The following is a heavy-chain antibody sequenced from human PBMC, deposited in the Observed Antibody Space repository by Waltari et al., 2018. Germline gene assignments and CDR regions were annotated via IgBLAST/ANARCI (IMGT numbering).Heavy chain of an antibody. CDR3: ARHGTRYYYYYMDV. D-gene: IGHD1-1*01. J-gene: IGHJ6*03. Sequence: QVQLQESGPGLVKPSETLSLTCAVSGYSISSGYYWGWIRQPPGKGLEWIGSIYQSGSTYYNPSRKRRVTISVDTSKNQFALKLSSVTAADTAVYYCARHGTRYYYYYMDVWGKGTTVTVSS. V-gene: IGHV4-38-2*01. CDR1: GYSISSGYY. CDR2: IYQSGST.